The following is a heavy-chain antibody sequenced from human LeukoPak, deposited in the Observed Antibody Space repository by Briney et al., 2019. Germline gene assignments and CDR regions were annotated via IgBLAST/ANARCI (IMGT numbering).Heavy chain of an antibody. CDR1: GFTFSSHW. CDR2: INSDGSST. D-gene: IGHD4-17*01. Sequence: GGSLRLSCEASGFTFSSHWMHWVRQAPGKGLVWVSRINSDGSSTSYADSVKGRFTISRDNAKNALYLQMNSLRAEDTAVYYCARQEVDYGAPAGFHNWGQGTLVTVSS. CDR3: ARQEVDYGAPAGFHN. J-gene: IGHJ4*02. V-gene: IGHV3-74*01.